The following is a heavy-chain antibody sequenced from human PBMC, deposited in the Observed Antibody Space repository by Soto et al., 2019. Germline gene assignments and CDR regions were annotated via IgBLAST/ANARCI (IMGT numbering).Heavy chain of an antibody. CDR2: INSTTDGGTT. CDR3: TALDF. Sequence: GSLSSSCAASGFPLSNACMNWVRHAAGKALEWVDRINSTTDGGTTYYAAPVKGRFTISRDDSKNTLYQQMNSLKSEDAAEYSCTALDFWGEGTLVTVSS. J-gene: IGHJ4*02. V-gene: IGHV3-15*07. CDR1: GFPLSNAC.